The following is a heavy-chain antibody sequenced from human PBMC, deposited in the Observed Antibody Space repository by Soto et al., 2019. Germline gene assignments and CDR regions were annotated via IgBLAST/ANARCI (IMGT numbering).Heavy chain of an antibody. CDR2: IYWDDDK. CDR1: GFSLSTSGVG. CDR3: THTGSGDRVGY. V-gene: IGHV2-5*02. J-gene: IGHJ4*02. Sequence: QITLKESGPPLVKPTQTLTLTCTFSGFSLSTSGVGVGWIRQPPGKALEWLALIYWDDDKRYSPSLKSRLTITNDTSKNQVVLTMTNMDPVDTATHYCTHTGSGDRVGYWGQGTLVTVSS. D-gene: IGHD4-17*01.